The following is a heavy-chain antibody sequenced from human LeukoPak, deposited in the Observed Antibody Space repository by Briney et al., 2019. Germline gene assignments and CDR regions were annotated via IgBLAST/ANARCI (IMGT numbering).Heavy chain of an antibody. J-gene: IGHJ3*02. D-gene: IGHD3-10*01. CDR2: INHSGST. CDR1: GGSFTGYY. V-gene: IGHV4-34*01. Sequence: SQTLSLTCAVYGGSFTGYYSSWIRHPPGKGLEWIGEINHSGSTNYNPSLKSRVTISVDTSKNQFSLKLNSVTAADTAVYYCASRYYGSGRFPFDTWGQGTMVTVSS. CDR3: ASRYYGSGRFPFDT.